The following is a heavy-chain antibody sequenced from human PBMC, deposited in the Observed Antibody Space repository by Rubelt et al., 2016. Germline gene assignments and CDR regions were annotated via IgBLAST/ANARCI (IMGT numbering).Heavy chain of an antibody. CDR1: GDFINNYY. D-gene: IGHD1-14*01. Sequence: QVQLQESGPGLVKPSETLSLTCTVSGDFINNYYWSWIRQPPGKGLEWIGYIDYSGNTNYNSSLKSRVNKFIDPSKKQFSLKLNSVTAADTAVYYCARERKLSPRKYYYYYYMDVWGEGTTVTVSS. J-gene: IGHJ6*03. V-gene: IGHV4-59*01. CDR3: ARERKLSPRKYYYYYYMDV. CDR2: IDYSGNT.